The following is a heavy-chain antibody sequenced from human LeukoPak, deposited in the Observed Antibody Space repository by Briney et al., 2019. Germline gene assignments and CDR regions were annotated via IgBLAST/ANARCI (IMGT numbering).Heavy chain of an antibody. CDR2: FDPEDGET. J-gene: IGHJ4*02. V-gene: IGHV1-24*01. CDR3: ARIYDSSGYSHFDY. Sequence: ASVKVSCKVSGYTLTELSMHWVRQAPGKGLEWMGGFDPEDGETIYAQKFQGRVTMTEDTSTDTAYMELSSLRSEDTAVYYCARIYDSSGYSHFDYWGQGTLVTVSS. D-gene: IGHD3-22*01. CDR1: GYTLTELS.